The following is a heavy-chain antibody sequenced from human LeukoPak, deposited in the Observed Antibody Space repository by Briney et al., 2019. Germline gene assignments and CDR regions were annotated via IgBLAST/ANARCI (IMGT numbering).Heavy chain of an antibody. CDR3: AELGITMIGGV. Sequence: GGSLRLSCTVSGFTFSSYWMSWVRQAPGKGLEWVANIEQDGSEKWYVDSVKGRFTISRDNAKNSLYLQMNSLRAEDTAVYYCAELGITMIGGVWGKGTTVTISS. J-gene: IGHJ6*04. CDR2: IEQDGSEK. D-gene: IGHD3-10*02. V-gene: IGHV3-7*01. CDR1: GFTFSSYW.